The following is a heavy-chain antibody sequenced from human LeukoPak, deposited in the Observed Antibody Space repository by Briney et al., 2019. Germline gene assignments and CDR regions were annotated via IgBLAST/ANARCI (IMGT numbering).Heavy chain of an antibody. CDR1: GDSISSRSYY. V-gene: IGHV4-39*07. CDR2: ISYAGST. J-gene: IGHJ4*02. CDR3: ARLRITMIVVVYYGYYFDY. Sequence: SETLSLTCTVSGDSISSRSYYWGWIRQPPGQGLEWIGHISYAGSTYYNPSLKSRVTISVDTSKNQFSLKLSSVTAADTAVYYCARLRITMIVVVYYGYYFDYWGQGTLVTVSS. D-gene: IGHD3-22*01.